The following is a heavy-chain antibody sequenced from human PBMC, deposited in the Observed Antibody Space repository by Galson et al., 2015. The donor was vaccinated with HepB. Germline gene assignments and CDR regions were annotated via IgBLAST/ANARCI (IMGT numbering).Heavy chain of an antibody. V-gene: IGHV1-46*01. CDR1: GYTFTSFY. D-gene: IGHD5-18*01. CDR2: IHPSSGVT. CDR3: AREVPLDTGGGGAY. J-gene: IGHJ4*02. Sequence: SVKVSCKASGYTFTSFYMQWVRQAPGQGLEWMGMIHPSSGVTSYARKFPGKGTVTSDTSTSTVYMQLSSLRSDDTAVYYCAREVPLDTGGGGAYWGQGTLVTVSS.